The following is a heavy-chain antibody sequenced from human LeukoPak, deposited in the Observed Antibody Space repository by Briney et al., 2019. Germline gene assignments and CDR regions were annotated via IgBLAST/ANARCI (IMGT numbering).Heavy chain of an antibody. CDR2: IKQDGSDK. D-gene: IGHD3-10*01. V-gene: IGHV3-7*03. J-gene: IGHJ6*03. CDR3: ARVLSGRGSLYSYYYYMDV. CDR1: GFNFSSYW. Sequence: GESLRLSCAASGFNFSSYWMIWVRQAPGKGLEWVANIKQDGSDKNYVDSVKGRFTFSRDNSKNTLYLQMNSLRAEDTAVYYCARVLSGRGSLYSYYYYMDVWGKGTTVTISS.